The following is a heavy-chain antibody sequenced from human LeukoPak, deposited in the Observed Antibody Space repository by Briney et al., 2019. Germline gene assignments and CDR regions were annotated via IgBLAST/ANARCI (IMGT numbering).Heavy chain of an antibody. CDR3: ARGHAYYYDSSGYLGLYYYYYYGMDV. CDR1: GGSFSGYY. V-gene: IGHV4-34*01. Sequence: SETLSLTCAVYGGSFSGYYWSWIRQPPGKGLEWIGEINHSGSTNYNPSPKSRVTISVDTSKNQFSLKLSSVTAADTAVYYCARGHAYYYDSSGYLGLYYYYYYGMDVWGQGTTVTVSS. D-gene: IGHD3-22*01. J-gene: IGHJ6*02. CDR2: INHSGST.